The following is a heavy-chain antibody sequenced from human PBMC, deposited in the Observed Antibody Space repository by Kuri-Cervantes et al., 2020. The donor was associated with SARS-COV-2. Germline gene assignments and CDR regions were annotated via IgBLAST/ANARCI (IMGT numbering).Heavy chain of an antibody. CDR3: AKASGDIALVPITPSGWGWGPKVRPGGEFYYDS. Sequence: ETLSLTYAASGFTFGKYALTWVRQAPGEGLEWVSSISGNGDHINYADSVKGRFIISRDNPRNTLYLQLNDLRTEDTAVFYCAKASGDIALVPITPSGWGWGPKVRPGGEFYYDSWGQGTLVTVSS. V-gene: IGHV3-23*01. D-gene: IGHD3-10*01. J-gene: IGHJ4*02. CDR1: GFTFGKYA. CDR2: ISGNGDHI.